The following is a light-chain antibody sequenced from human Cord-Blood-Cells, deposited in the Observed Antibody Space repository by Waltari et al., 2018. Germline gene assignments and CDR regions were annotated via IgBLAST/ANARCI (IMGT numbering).Light chain of an antibody. CDR1: NIGSKS. V-gene: IGLV3-21*03. CDR2: DDS. CDR3: QVWGSSSAHPV. J-gene: IGLJ2*01. Sequence: SYVLTQPPSVSVAPGKTARITCGGNNIGSKSVHWYQQKSGQAPVLVVYDDSDRPSGLPERLCGPNSGNTATLAVSGVEAGDEGDYCCQVWGSSSAHPVFGGGTKLTVL.